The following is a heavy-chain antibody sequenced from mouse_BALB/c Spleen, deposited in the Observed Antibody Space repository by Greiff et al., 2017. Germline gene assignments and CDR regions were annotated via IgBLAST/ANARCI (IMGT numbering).Heavy chain of an antibody. CDR1: GFTFSSYA. CDR2: ISSGGST. Sequence: EVHLVESGGGLVKPGGSLKLSCAASGFTFSSYAMSWVRQTPEKRLEWVASISSGGSTYYPDSVKGRFTISRDNARNILYLQMSSLRSEDTAMYYCARAYSQYYYAMDYWGQGTSVTVSS. J-gene: IGHJ4*01. D-gene: IGHD1-1*01. V-gene: IGHV5-6-5*01. CDR3: ARAYSQYYYAMDY.